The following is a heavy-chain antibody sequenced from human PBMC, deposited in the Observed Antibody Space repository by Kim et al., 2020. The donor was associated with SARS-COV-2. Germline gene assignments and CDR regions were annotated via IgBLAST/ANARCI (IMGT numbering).Heavy chain of an antibody. V-gene: IGHV1-3*01. CDR3: AKDDPNYTTFDS. D-gene: IGHD1-26*01. J-gene: IGHJ5*01. CDR2: INAGNGNT. CDR1: GYTFTAFS. Sequence: ASVKVSCKASGYTFTAFSVHWVRQAPGQGLDWLGWINAGNGNTRYSEKFQGRITITRDTSASTSYLELSSLRSEDTAIYYCAKDDPNYTTFDSWGQVTLVTVSS.